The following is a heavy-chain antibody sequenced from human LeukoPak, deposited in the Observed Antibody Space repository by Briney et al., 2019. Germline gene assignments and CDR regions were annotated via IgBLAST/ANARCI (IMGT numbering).Heavy chain of an antibody. Sequence: PGRSLRLSCAASGFTFSSYAMHWVRQAPGKGLEWVAVISYDGSNEYYADSVKGRFTISRDNSKNTLYLQMNSLRAEDTAVYYCARDGGPGSGWSDFDYWGQGTLVTVSS. CDR1: GFTFSSYA. CDR3: ARDGGPGSGWSDFDY. CDR2: ISYDGSNE. V-gene: IGHV3-30-3*01. J-gene: IGHJ4*02. D-gene: IGHD6-19*01.